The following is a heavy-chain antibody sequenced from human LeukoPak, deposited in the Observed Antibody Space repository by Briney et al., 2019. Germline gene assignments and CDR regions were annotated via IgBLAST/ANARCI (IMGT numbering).Heavy chain of an antibody. J-gene: IGHJ4*02. Sequence: SETLSLTCTVSGGSISSGGYYWNWIRQHPGKGLEWIGFIYYTGRTDYNPSLKSRLTISVDTPKNQFSLKLSSVTAADTAVYYCASAPSGSYSDYWGQGILVTVSS. D-gene: IGHD1-26*01. CDR3: ASAPSGSYSDY. CDR2: IYYTGRT. V-gene: IGHV4-31*03. CDR1: GGSISSGGYY.